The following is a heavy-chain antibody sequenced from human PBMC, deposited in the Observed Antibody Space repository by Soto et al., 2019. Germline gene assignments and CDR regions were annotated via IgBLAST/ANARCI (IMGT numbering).Heavy chain of an antibody. J-gene: IGHJ2*01. Sequence: SETLSLTCTVSGGSISSYYWSWIRQPPGTGLEWIGYIYYSGSTNYNPSLKSRVTISVDTSKNQFSLKLSSVTAADTAVYYCARFNWYFDLWGRGTLVTVSS. CDR1: GGSISSYY. CDR2: IYYSGST. V-gene: IGHV4-59*08. CDR3: ARFNWYFDL.